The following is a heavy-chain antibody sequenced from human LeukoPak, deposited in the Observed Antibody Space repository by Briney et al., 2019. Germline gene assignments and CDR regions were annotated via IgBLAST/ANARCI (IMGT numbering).Heavy chain of an antibody. V-gene: IGHV3-30-3*01. Sequence: GGSLRLSCAASGFTFSSYAMHWVRQAPGKGLEWVAVISYDGSNKYYADSVKGRFTISRDNSKNTLYLQMNSLRAEDTAVYYCARGPHYYDSSGYYNRGYFDYWAREPWSPSPQ. D-gene: IGHD3-22*01. CDR1: GFTFSSYA. CDR2: ISYDGSNK. CDR3: ARGPHYYDSSGYYNRGYFDY. J-gene: IGHJ4*02.